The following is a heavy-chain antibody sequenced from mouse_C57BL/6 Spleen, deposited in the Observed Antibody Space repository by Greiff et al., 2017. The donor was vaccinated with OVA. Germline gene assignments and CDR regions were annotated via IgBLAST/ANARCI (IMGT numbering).Heavy chain of an antibody. V-gene: IGHV1-15*01. CDR2: IDPETGGT. D-gene: IGHD1-1*01. CDR3: TRDYGSSYSYWYFVV. CDR1: GYTFTDYE. J-gene: IGHJ1*03. Sequence: VQLQQSGAELVRPGASVTLSCKASGYTFTDYEMHWVKQTPVHGLEWIGAIDPETGGTAYNQKFKGKAILTADKSSSTAYMELRSLTSEDSAVYYCTRDYGSSYSYWYFVVWGTGTTVTVSS.